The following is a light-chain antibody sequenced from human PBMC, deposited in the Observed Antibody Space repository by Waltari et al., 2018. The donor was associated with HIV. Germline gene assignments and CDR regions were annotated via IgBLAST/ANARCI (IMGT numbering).Light chain of an antibody. CDR3: QQTYITPYS. Sequence: DIQMTQSPSSLSASVGDRVTITCRASQSISSYLNWYQQKPGKAPKLLIYAASSLQSGVPSRFSGSGSGADFTVTISSLQPEDFATYYCQQTYITPYSFGQGTKLEIK. CDR2: AAS. CDR1: QSISSY. V-gene: IGKV1-39*01. J-gene: IGKJ2*03.